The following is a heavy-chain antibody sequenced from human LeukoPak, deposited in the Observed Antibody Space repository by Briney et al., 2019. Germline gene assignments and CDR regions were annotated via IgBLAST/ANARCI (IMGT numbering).Heavy chain of an antibody. CDR2: INSDGSST. V-gene: IGHV3-74*01. Sequence: GGSLRLSCAASGLTFINYWMHSLRPGPGRGLVCVSRINSDGSSTSTADSVKVRFTISKDNAKNTLYLQLNSLRGEDTAVYYCAKGGATVIDYWGQGTLVTVS. CDR1: GLTFINYW. D-gene: IGHD4-17*01. J-gene: IGHJ4*02. CDR3: AKGGATVIDY.